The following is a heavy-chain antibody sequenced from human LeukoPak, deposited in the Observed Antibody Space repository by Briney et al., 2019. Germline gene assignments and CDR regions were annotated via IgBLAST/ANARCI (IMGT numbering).Heavy chain of an antibody. Sequence: ASVRVSCKTSGYIFNAYYVHWVRQAPGQGLEWMGWSNFNTGDTDLAQKLQGRVTITRDTSITTVYMELTSLRSDDTATYYCARVAGYSGYDPRGYFDYWGQGTLVTVSS. D-gene: IGHD5-12*01. CDR1: GYIFNAYY. J-gene: IGHJ4*02. V-gene: IGHV1-2*02. CDR2: SNFNTGDT. CDR3: ARVAGYSGYDPRGYFDY.